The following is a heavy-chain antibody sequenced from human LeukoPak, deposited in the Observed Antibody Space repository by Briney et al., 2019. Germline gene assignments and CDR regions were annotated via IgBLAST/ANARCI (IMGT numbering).Heavy chain of an antibody. CDR1: GGSISSGSYY. V-gene: IGHV4-61*02. D-gene: IGHD6-19*01. CDR3: ARSFVAVDPWWFDP. Sequence: PSETLSLTCTVSGGSISSGSYYWSWIRQPAGEGLEWIGRIYTSGSTNYNPSLKSRVTISVDTSKNQFSLKLSSVTAADTAVYYCARSFVAVDPWWFDPWGQGTLVTVSS. CDR2: IYTSGST. J-gene: IGHJ5*02.